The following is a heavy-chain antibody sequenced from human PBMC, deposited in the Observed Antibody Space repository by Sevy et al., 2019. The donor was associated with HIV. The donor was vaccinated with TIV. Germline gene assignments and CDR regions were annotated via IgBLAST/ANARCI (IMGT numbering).Heavy chain of an antibody. Sequence: SETLSLTCTVSGGSVISGNDYWSWLRQPPGRGLEWIGYIHYTGSTSYNPSLKSRVTLSLDTSKNHFSLKLTSVTAADTAVYYCARDSSYYYNSGNYDTREQYYGLDVWGQGTTVTVSS. CDR2: IHYTGST. D-gene: IGHD3-10*01. CDR1: GGSVISGNDY. CDR3: ARDSSYYYNSGNYDTREQYYGLDV. V-gene: IGHV4-61*03. J-gene: IGHJ6*02.